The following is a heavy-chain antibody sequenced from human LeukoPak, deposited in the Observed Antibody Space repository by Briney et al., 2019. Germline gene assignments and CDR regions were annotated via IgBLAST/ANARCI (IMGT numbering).Heavy chain of an antibody. Sequence: GESLKISCKGSGYSFTSYWIGWVRQMPGKGLEWMGIIYPGDSDTRYSPSFQGQVTISADKSISPAYLQWSSLKASDTAMYYCARQYYDSSGYYLEARWFDPWGQGTLVTVSS. D-gene: IGHD3-22*01. CDR2: IYPGDSDT. CDR3: ARQYYDSSGYYLEARWFDP. V-gene: IGHV5-51*01. CDR1: GYSFTSYW. J-gene: IGHJ5*02.